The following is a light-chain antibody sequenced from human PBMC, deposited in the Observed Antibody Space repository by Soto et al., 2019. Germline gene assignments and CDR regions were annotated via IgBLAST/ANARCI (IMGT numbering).Light chain of an antibody. J-gene: IGKJ4*01. Sequence: EIVLTQSPSTLSLSPGERATLSCRASQSVSSYLAWYQQKPGQAPRLLIYDASNRATGIPARFSGSGSGTDFTLTISSLEPEDFAVYSCQQRSNWPPKLTFGGGTKVEIK. V-gene: IGKV3-11*01. CDR1: QSVSSY. CDR3: QQRSNWPPKLT. CDR2: DAS.